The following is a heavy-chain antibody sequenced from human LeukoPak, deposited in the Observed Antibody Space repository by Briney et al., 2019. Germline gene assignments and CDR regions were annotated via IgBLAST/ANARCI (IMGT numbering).Heavy chain of an antibody. CDR1: GFTFSSYW. CDR2: INSDGSST. CDR3: ARDFLGGWLFDY. Sequence: PGGSLRLSCAASGFTFSSYWMHWVRQAPGKGLVWVSRINSDGSSTSYADSVKGRFTISRDNAKNSLYLQMNSLRAEDTAVYYCARDFLGGWLFDYWGQGTLVTVSS. V-gene: IGHV3-74*01. D-gene: IGHD2/OR15-2a*01. J-gene: IGHJ4*02.